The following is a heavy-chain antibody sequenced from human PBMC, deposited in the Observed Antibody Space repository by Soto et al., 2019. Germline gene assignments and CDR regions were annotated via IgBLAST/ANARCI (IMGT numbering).Heavy chain of an antibody. CDR1: GGSFSGYY. D-gene: IGHD3-10*01. CDR2: INHSGST. Sequence: SETLSLTCAVYGGSFSGYYWSWIRQPPGKGLEWIGEINHSGSTNYNPSPKSRVSISVDTSKKQFSLKLSSVTAADTAVYYCARGRRPITMVRGVTNWFDPWGQGTLVTVSS. J-gene: IGHJ5*02. V-gene: IGHV4-34*01. CDR3: ARGRRPITMVRGVTNWFDP.